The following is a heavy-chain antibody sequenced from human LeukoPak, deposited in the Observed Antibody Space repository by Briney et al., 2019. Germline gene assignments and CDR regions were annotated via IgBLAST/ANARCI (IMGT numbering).Heavy chain of an antibody. Sequence: GGSLRLSCAASGFTFSNFGMHWVRQAPGEGPEWVSTISGGGSSTYYADSVKGRFTISRDNSKNTLFLQLNNLRADDTAVYYCAKDLASSWPAGRGARGRFDTWGQGTLVTVSS. CDR3: AKDLASSWPAGRGARGRFDT. CDR2: ISGGGSST. J-gene: IGHJ5*02. CDR1: GFTFSNFG. D-gene: IGHD3-10*01. V-gene: IGHV3-23*01.